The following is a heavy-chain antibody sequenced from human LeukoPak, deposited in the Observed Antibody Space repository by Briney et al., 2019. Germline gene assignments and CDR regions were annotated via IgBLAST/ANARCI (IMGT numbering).Heavy chain of an antibody. CDR1: GGSISSYY. D-gene: IGHD2-2*01. V-gene: IGHV4-59*01. J-gene: IGHJ6*04. Sequence: TSETLSLTCTVSGGSISSYYWSWIRQPPGKGREWIGYIYYSGSTNYNPSLKSRVTISVDTSKNQFSLKLSSVTAADTAVYYCAGRSSSTSYYGMDVWGKGTTVTVSS. CDR3: AGRSSSTSYYGMDV. CDR2: IYYSGST.